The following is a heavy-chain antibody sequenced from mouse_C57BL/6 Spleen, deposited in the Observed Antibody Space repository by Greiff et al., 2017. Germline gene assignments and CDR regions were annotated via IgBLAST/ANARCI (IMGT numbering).Heavy chain of an antibody. V-gene: IGHV5-9-1*02. CDR1: GFTFSSYA. J-gene: IGHJ2*01. CDR2: ISSGGDYI. Sequence: EVKLVESGEGLVKPGGSLKLSCAASGFTFSSYAMSWVRQTPEKRLEWVAYISSGGDYIYYADTVKGRFTISRDNARNTLYLQMSSLKSEDTAMYYCTRKDYGSVFDYWGQGTTLTVSS. D-gene: IGHD1-1*01. CDR3: TRKDYGSVFDY.